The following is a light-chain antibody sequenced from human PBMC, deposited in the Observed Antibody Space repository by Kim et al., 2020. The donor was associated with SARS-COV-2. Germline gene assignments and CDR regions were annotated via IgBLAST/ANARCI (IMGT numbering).Light chain of an antibody. V-gene: IGKV3-15*01. CDR3: QQYNNWLPYT. CDR1: QSVSIN. CDR2: GTS. J-gene: IGKJ2*01. Sequence: EIVMTQSLATLSVSPGERATLSCRASQSVSINLAWYQQKPGQAPRLLIYGTSTRATGIPARFSGSGSGTEFTLTISSLQSEDFAVYYCQQYNNWLPYTFGQGTKLEI.